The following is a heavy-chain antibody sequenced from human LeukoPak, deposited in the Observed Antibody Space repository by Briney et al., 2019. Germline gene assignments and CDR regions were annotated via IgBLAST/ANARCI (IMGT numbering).Heavy chain of an antibody. V-gene: IGHV1-8*01. CDR2: MNPNSGNT. Sequence: ASVKVSCKASGYTFTSYDINWVRQATGQGLEWMGWMNPNSGNTGYAQKFQGRVTMTRDTSISTAYMELSRLRSDDTAVYYCARSPSYSLHFDYWGQGTLVTVSS. CDR1: GYTFTSYD. J-gene: IGHJ4*02. CDR3: ARSPSYSLHFDY. D-gene: IGHD5-18*01.